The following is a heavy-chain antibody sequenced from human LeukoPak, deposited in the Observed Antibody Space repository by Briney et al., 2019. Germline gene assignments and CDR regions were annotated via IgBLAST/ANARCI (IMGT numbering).Heavy chain of an antibody. CDR3: ARDRVSLATTSLDT. D-gene: IGHD1-1*01. J-gene: IGHJ5*02. CDR2: SSNSGITA. V-gene: IGHV3-11*01. Sequence: GGSLRLSCAASGFIFSDYHMSWIRQAPGKGLEWISYSSNSGITAYYADSVKGRFTISRDNAKHSLYLQMNNLRAGDTAVYYCARDRVSLATTSLDTWGQGTLVTVSS. CDR1: GFIFSDYH.